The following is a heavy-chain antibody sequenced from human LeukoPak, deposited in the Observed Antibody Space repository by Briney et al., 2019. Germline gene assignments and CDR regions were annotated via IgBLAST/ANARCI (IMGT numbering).Heavy chain of an antibody. V-gene: IGHV3-33*01. D-gene: IGHD3-16*01. Sequence: PGGSLRLSCAASGSTFRSYGMHWVRQAPGKGLEWVAVTWYDGINKNYADSVKGRFTISRDNSKNTLYLQMNSLRAEDTAVYYCAGGAEYFRHWGQGTLVTDSS. J-gene: IGHJ1*01. CDR1: GSTFRSYG. CDR3: AGGAEYFRH. CDR2: TWYDGINK.